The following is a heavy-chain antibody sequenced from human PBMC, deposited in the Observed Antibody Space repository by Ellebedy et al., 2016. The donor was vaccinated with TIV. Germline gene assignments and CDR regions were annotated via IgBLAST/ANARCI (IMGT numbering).Heavy chain of an antibody. Sequence: GESLKISCAASGFTFSSYAMSWVRQAPGKGLEWVSAISGSGGSTYYADSVKGRFTISRDDTQNSVSLQMDSLRAEDTALYHCVTDRGESGLLSFFDLWGQGTQVTVSS. V-gene: IGHV3-23*01. D-gene: IGHD3-10*01. CDR2: ISGSGGST. CDR1: GFTFSSYA. J-gene: IGHJ4*02. CDR3: VTDRGESGLLSFFDL.